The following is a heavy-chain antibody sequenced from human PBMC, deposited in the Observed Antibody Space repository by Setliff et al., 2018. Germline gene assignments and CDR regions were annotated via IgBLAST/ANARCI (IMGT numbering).Heavy chain of an antibody. Sequence: KTSETLSLTCTVSGDSISSGSYYWTWIRQPAGKGLEWIGHFHTGGSTNYNRSLRSRVSISVDTSKNQFSLKLSSVTAADTATYYCARAGPTVTFFRVLVISWWDPWGQGSLVPSPQ. CDR1: GDSISSGSYY. D-gene: IGHD3-3*01. CDR3: ARAGPTVTFFRVLVISWWDP. J-gene: IGHJ5*02. V-gene: IGHV4-61*09. CDR2: FHTGGST.